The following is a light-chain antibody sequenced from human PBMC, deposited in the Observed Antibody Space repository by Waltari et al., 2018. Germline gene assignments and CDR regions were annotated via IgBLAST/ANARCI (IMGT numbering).Light chain of an antibody. CDR1: IRYVGSYNL. Sequence: QSALTQPASVSGSPGQSITISCSGTIRYVGSYNLVSWYQQHPGNAPKLIIYEDNKRPSVVSDRLSGSKSGNTASLTISGLQAEDEADYYCCTYVGRTTFHVTFGGGTKLTVL. V-gene: IGLV2-23*02. CDR3: CTYVGRTTFHVT. J-gene: IGLJ2*01. CDR2: EDN.